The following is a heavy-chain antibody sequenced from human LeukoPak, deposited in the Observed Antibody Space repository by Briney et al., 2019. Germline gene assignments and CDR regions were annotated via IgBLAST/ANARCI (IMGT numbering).Heavy chain of an antibody. CDR2: INHSGST. V-gene: IGHV4-34*01. D-gene: IGHD3-22*01. CDR3: ARRRSYVFGTMIGGAFDI. J-gene: IGHJ3*02. Sequence: PSETLSLTCAVYGGSFSGYYWSWIRQPPGKGLEWIGEINHSGSTNYNPSLKSRVTISVDTSKNQFSLKLSSVTAADTAVYYCARRRSYVFGTMIGGAFDIWGQGTMVTVSS. CDR1: GGSFSGYY.